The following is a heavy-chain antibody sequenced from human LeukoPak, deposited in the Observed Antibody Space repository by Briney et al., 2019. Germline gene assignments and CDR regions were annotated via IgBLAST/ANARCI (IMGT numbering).Heavy chain of an antibody. J-gene: IGHJ4*02. D-gene: IGHD2-2*01. CDR3: ARDTSGYCSSTSCQPLFDY. V-gene: IGHV3-74*01. Sequence: GSLRLSCAASGFTFSSNWMHWVRQAPGKGLVWVSRINSDGSGTIYADSVKGRFTISRDNAKNTLYLQMNSLRAEDTAVYYCARDTSGYCSSTSCQPLFDYWGQGTLVTVSS. CDR1: GFTFSSNW. CDR2: INSDGSGT.